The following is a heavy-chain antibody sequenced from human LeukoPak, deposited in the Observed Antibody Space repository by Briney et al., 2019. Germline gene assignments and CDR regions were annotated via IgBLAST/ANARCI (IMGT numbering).Heavy chain of an antibody. CDR1: GGTFSRYA. V-gene: IGHV1-69*05. Sequence: GASVKVSCKASGGTFSRYAISWVRQAPGQGLAWMGGIIPIFGTANYAQKFQGRVTITTDDSTSTAYMELGRLTTGDTAVYFCARGPNDFWSGPSNYYHYYFMDRWGQGTTVTVSS. CDR3: ARGPNDFWSGPSNYYHYYFMDR. J-gene: IGHJ6*01. D-gene: IGHD3-3*01. CDR2: IIPIFGTA.